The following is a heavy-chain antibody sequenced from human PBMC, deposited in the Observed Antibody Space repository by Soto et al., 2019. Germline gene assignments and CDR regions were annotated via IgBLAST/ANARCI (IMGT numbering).Heavy chain of an antibody. V-gene: IGHV4-4*02. CDR2: IYNSGST. D-gene: IGHD4-17*01. CDR1: SGSISSSNW. CDR3: ARDSWGDYDNWFDP. J-gene: IGHJ5*02. Sequence: QVQLQESGPGLVKPSGTLSLTCAVSSGSISSSNWWSWGRQPPGKGLEWIGEIYNSGSTNNNPSLKSRVTLSVTKSKNQFSLKLSSVTAADTAVYYCARDSWGDYDNWFDPWGQGTLVTVSS.